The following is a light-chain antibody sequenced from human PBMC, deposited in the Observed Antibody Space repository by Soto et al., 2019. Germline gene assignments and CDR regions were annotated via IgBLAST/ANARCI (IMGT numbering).Light chain of an antibody. V-gene: IGLV2-8*01. Sequence: QSALTQPPSASGSPGQSVTISCTGTSSDVGGYNYVSWYQQHPGKAPKLMIYEVSKRPSGVPDRFSGSKSGNTASLTVSGLQAEDEADYYCSSYAGSNNLEHVVFGGGTKLTVL. J-gene: IGLJ2*01. CDR1: SSDVGGYNY. CDR3: SSYAGSNNLEHVV. CDR2: EVS.